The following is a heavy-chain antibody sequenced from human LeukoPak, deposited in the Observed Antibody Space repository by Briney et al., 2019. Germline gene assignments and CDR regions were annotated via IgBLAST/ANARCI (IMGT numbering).Heavy chain of an antibody. V-gene: IGHV1-18*01. J-gene: IGHJ5*02. CDR3: ARDPRITMFRGVINGVNWFDP. D-gene: IGHD3-10*01. Sequence: ASVKVSCKASGYTFTSYGISSVRQAPGQGLEWMGWISAYNGNTNYAQKLQGRVTMTTDTSTSTAYMELRSLRSDDTAVYYCARDPRITMFRGVINGVNWFDPWGQGTLVTVSS. CDR2: ISAYNGNT. CDR1: GYTFTSYG.